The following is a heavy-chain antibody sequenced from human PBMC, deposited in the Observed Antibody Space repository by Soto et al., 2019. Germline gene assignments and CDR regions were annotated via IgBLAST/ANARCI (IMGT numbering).Heavy chain of an antibody. Sequence: QVQLVESGGGVVQPGRSLRLSCAASGFTFSSYGMHWVRQAPGKGLEWGAVIWYDGSNKYYADSVKGRFTISRDNSKNPLYLQMNSLRAEDTAVYYCARDGYYDYIWGSYRYNPLDYWGQGTLVTVSS. CDR2: IWYDGSNK. J-gene: IGHJ4*02. CDR1: GFTFSSYG. CDR3: ARDGYYDYIWGSYRYNPLDY. D-gene: IGHD3-16*02. V-gene: IGHV3-33*01.